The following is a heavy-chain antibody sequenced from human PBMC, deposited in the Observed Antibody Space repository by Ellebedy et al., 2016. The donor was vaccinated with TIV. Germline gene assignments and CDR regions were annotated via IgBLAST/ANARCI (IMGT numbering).Heavy chain of an antibody. J-gene: IGHJ4*02. V-gene: IGHV3-74*01. CDR3: AASIGTIAIFDY. CDR2: INSDGSST. Sequence: GGSLRLXXAASGFTFSSYWMHWVRQAPGKGLVWVSRINSDGSSTSYADSVKGRFTISRDNAKNTLYLQMNSLRAEDTAVYYCAASIGTIAIFDYWGQGTLVTVSS. D-gene: IGHD1-14*01. CDR1: GFTFSSYW.